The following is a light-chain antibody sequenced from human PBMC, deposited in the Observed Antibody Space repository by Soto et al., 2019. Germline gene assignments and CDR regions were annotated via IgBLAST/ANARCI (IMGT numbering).Light chain of an antibody. CDR1: SSNIGVGYE. CDR2: GNN. Sequence: QSVLTQPPSVSGAPGQRVTISCTGSSSNIGVGYEVHWYQQLPRTAPKLLIYGNNNRPSGVPDRISGSKSGTSASLAITGLQAEDEADYYCQSYDSSLSGVVFGGGTQLTVL. CDR3: QSYDSSLSGVV. V-gene: IGLV1-40*01. J-gene: IGLJ2*01.